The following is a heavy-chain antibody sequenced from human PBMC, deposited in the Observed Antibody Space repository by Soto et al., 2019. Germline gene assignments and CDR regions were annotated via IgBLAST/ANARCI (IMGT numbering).Heavy chain of an antibody. D-gene: IGHD1-26*01. CDR1: GYAFTTYG. V-gene: IGHV1-18*01. Sequence: QVHLVQSGAEVKKPGASVKVSCKGSGYAFTTYGITWVRQAPGQGLEWMGWISAHNGNTNYAQKLQGRVTVTRDTSTSTAYMELSSRRSDDTALYYCARGRYGDYWGQGALVTVSS. CDR3: ARGRYGDY. CDR2: ISAHNGNT. J-gene: IGHJ4*02.